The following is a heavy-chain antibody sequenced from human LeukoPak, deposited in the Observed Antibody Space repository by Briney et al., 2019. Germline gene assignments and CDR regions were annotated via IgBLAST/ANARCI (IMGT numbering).Heavy chain of an antibody. CDR2: INHSGST. CDR3: ARVSGAYYDFWSGYYHPGFDY. CDR1: GGSFSGYY. Sequence: SETLSLTCAVYGGSFSGYYWSWIRQPPGKGLEWIGEINHSGSTNYNPSLKSRVTISVDTSKNQFSLKLRSVTAADTAVYYCARVSGAYYDFWSGYYHPGFDYWGQGTLVTVSS. D-gene: IGHD3-3*01. J-gene: IGHJ4*02. V-gene: IGHV4-34*01.